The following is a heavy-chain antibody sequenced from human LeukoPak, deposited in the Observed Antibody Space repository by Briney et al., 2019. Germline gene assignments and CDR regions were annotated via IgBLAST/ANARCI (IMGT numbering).Heavy chain of an antibody. CDR1: GFTFSSYE. V-gene: IGHV3-48*03. CDR3: AGSSAAAGIFDY. Sequence: GSLRLSCAASGFTFSSYEMNWVRQAPGKGLEWVSYISSSGSTIYYADSVKGRFTISRDNAKNSLYLQMNSLRAEDTAVYYCAGSSAAAGIFDYWGQGTLVTVSS. CDR2: ISSSGSTI. D-gene: IGHD6-13*01. J-gene: IGHJ4*02.